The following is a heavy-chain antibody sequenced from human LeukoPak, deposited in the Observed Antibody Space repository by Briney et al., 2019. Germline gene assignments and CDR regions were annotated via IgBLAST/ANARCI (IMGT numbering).Heavy chain of an antibody. V-gene: IGHV4-38-2*02. CDR3: ARGGLRFLEWLSPFDY. CDR1: GGSISTYY. J-gene: IGHJ4*02. Sequence: PSETLSLTCTVSGGSISTYYWGWIRQPPGKGLEWIGSIYHSGSTYYNPSLKSRVTISVDTSKNQFSLKLSSVTAADTAVYYCARGGLRFLEWLSPFDYWGQGTLVTVSS. CDR2: IYHSGST. D-gene: IGHD3-3*01.